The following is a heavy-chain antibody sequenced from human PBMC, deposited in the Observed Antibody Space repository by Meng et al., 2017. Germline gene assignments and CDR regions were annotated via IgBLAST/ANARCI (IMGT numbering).Heavy chain of an antibody. D-gene: IGHD6-13*01. CDR1: GYTFASYY. CDR2: MNPNSGNT. CDR3: ARQYSSSWYWFDP. V-gene: IGHV1-8*01. J-gene: IGHJ5*02. Sequence: LHFGAEVKKPGASVKVSCKASGYTFASYYINWVRQATGQGLEWMGWMNPNSGNTGYAQKFQGRVTMTRNTSISTAYMELSSLRSEDTAVYYCARQYSSSWYWFDPWGQGTLVTVSS.